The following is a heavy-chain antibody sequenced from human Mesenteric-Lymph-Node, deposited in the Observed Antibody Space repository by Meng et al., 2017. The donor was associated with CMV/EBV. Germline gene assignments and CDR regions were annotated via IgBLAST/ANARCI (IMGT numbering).Heavy chain of an antibody. J-gene: IGHJ4*01. V-gene: IGHV3-7*03. CDR3: CKGPRWVVTGGYFDY. CDR2: IKQDGSEK. CDR1: GFIFSSYW. D-gene: IGHD2-21*02. Sequence: GGSLRLSCAASGFIFSSYWMSWVRQAPGKGLEWVANIKQDGSEKYYVDSVKGRFTISRDNAKNSLYLQMSGLKSEDSALYFCCKGPRWVVTGGYFDYWGQGTLVTVSS.